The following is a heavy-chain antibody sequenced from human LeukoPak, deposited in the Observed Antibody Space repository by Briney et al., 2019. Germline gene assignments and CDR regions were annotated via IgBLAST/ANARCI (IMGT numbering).Heavy chain of an antibody. V-gene: IGHV4-34*01. CDR2: INHSGST. CDR3: ARGRIIADRGYYFDY. D-gene: IGHD2/OR15-2a*01. CDR1: GGSFSGYY. Sequence: SETLSLTCAVYGGSFSGYYWSWIRQPPGKGLEWIGEINHSGSTNYNPSLKSRVTISVDTSKNQFSLKLSSVTAADTAVYYCARGRIIADRGYYFDYWGQGTLVTDSS. J-gene: IGHJ4*02.